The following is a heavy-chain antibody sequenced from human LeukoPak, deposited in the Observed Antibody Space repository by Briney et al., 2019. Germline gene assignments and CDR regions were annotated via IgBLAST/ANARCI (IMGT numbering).Heavy chain of an antibody. D-gene: IGHD3-3*01. CDR1: GFPFSSYA. J-gene: IGHJ4*02. CDR2: ISSSGAGT. V-gene: IGHV3-23*01. Sequence: GGSLRLSCEASGFPFSSYAMSWVRQAPGKGLEWVSAISSSGAGTYYADSVKGRLTISRDNSKNTLYLQMNSLRADDTAVYYCAKNTILDSRSYWGQGSLVTVSS. CDR3: AKNTILDSRSY.